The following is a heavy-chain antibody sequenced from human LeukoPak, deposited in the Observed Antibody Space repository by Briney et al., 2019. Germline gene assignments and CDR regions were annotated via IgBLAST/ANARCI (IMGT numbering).Heavy chain of an antibody. J-gene: IGHJ4*02. CDR3: ARPHGGGNRFDY. CDR1: GFTLSDYY. Sequence: ASVKVSCKASGFTLSDYYIHWVRQAPGQGLEWMGWISAYNGNTNYAQKLQGRVTMTTDTSTSTAYMELRSLRSDDTAVYYCARPHGGGNRFDYWGQGTLVTVSS. V-gene: IGHV1-18*01. D-gene: IGHD4-23*01. CDR2: ISAYNGNT.